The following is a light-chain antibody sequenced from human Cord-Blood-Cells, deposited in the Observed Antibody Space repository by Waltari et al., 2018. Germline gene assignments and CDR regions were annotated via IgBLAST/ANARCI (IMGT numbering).Light chain of an antibody. Sequence: DIQMTQSPSSLSASVGDRVTITCRASQSISSYLNWYQQKPGKAPKLLIYAASSLQSGVPSRFSGSGSVTDFTLTISSLQPENFSNYYCQQSYSTRTWTFGQGTKVEIK. V-gene: IGKV1-39*01. CDR2: AAS. CDR1: QSISSY. J-gene: IGKJ1*01. CDR3: QQSYSTRTWT.